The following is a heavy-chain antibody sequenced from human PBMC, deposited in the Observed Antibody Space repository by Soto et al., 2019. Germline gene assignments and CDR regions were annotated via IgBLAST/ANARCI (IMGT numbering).Heavy chain of an antibody. J-gene: IGHJ4*02. D-gene: IGHD6-13*01. Sequence: ASETLSPTCSFSGDSVTSYYLTWIRPSPGKGLEWIGEIYHSGSTNYNPSLKSRVTISVDKSKNQFSLKLSSVTAADTAVYYCARVLIAAAGSDLQDYWGQGTLVTVSS. CDR3: ARVLIAAAGSDLQDY. CDR2: IYHSGST. V-gene: IGHV4-59*02. CDR1: GDSVTSYY.